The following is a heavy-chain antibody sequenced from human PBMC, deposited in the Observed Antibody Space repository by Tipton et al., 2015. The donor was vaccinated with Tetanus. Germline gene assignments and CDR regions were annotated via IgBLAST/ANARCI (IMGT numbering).Heavy chain of an antibody. D-gene: IGHD3-3*01. V-gene: IGHV1-69*09. CDR1: GSTFNSYG. CDR3: ARDPQVTIFGAFITGAMDV. CDR2: VIPILGTS. J-gene: IGHJ6*02. Sequence: QLVQSGAEVKRPGSSVKVSCEASGSTFNSYGISWLRQAPGQGLEWMGMVIPILGTSDYAQKFQGRVTITADKSTSTAYMELSSLTSGDTAVYYCARDPQVTIFGAFITGAMDVWGQGTTVTVSS.